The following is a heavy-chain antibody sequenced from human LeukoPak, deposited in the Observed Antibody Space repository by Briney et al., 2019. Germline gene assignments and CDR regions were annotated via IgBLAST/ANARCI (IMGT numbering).Heavy chain of an antibody. V-gene: IGHV1-46*01. J-gene: IGHJ4*02. CDR3: ARDLGFHYGSDY. CDR2: INPSGGST. Sequence: ASVKVSCKACGYTFTSYYMHWVRQAPGQGLEWMGIINPSGGSTSYAQKFQGRVTMTRDTSTSTVYMELSSLRSEDTAVYYCARDLGFHYGSDYWGQGTLVTVSS. D-gene: IGHD4-17*01. CDR1: GYTFTSYY.